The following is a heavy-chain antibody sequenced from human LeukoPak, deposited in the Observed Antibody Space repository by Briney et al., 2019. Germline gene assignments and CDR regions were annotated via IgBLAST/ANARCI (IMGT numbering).Heavy chain of an antibody. CDR3: APTYSYTGGGYDY. Sequence: SETLFLTCTVSGGSISGSNYHWGWIRQPPGKGLEWIGSINYWGHTYYNPSLESRVTISVDTSKNQFSLKVSSVTAADTALYYCAPTYSYTGGGYDYWGQGTLVTVSS. J-gene: IGHJ4*02. CDR1: GGSISGSNYH. CDR2: INYWGHT. V-gene: IGHV4-39*01. D-gene: IGHD5-18*01.